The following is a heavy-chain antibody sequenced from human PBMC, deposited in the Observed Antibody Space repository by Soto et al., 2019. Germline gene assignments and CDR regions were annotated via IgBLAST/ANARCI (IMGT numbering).Heavy chain of an antibody. D-gene: IGHD5-12*01. CDR1: GGSISSGGYY. V-gene: IGHV4-31*03. CDR2: IYYSGST. Sequence: PSETLSLTCTVSGGSISSGGYYWSWIRQHPGKGLEWIGYIYYSGSTYYNPSLKSRVTISVDTSKNQFSLKLSSVTAADTAVYYCARLVATTTEINFDYWGQGTLVTVSS. CDR3: ARLVATTTEINFDY. J-gene: IGHJ4*02.